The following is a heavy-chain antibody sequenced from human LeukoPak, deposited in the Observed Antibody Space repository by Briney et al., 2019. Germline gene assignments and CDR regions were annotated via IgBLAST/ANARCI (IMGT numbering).Heavy chain of an antibody. CDR3: AKCRLSYYDSSGSFDY. J-gene: IGHJ4*02. D-gene: IGHD3-22*01. CDR1: GFTFSSYA. Sequence: GGSLRLSCAASGFTFSSYAMSWVRQAPGKGLEWVSAISGSGINTYYADSVKGQFTISRYNSKNTLYLQMNSLRAEDTAVYYCAKCRLSYYDSSGSFDYWGQGTLVTVSS. CDR2: ISGSGINT. V-gene: IGHV3-23*01.